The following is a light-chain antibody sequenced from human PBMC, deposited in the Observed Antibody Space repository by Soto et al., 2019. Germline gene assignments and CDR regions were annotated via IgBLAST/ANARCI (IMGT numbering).Light chain of an antibody. J-gene: IGLJ1*01. CDR2: GNN. CDR3: QSYDSGLSGYV. V-gene: IGLV1-40*01. Sequence: QSVLTQPPSVSGAPGQRVTISCAGSGATFDVHWYQQLPGTAPKLLIYGNNNRPSGVPDRFSGSKSGTSASLAITGLQAEDEADYYCQSYDSGLSGYVFGTGTKLTVL. CDR1: GATFD.